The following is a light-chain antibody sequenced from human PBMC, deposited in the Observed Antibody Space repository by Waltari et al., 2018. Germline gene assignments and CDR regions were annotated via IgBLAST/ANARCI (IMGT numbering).Light chain of an antibody. J-gene: IGKJ1*01. Sequence: DIQMTQSPSTLSASVGDRVTITCRASQSVSNWLAWYQQKPGRAPNLLIYNASSLEGGVPSRFSVSGSGTEFTLTISSLQPDDFATYYCQQYNSYPWTFGQGTKVEIK. CDR3: QQYNSYPWT. V-gene: IGKV1-5*03. CDR2: NAS. CDR1: QSVSNW.